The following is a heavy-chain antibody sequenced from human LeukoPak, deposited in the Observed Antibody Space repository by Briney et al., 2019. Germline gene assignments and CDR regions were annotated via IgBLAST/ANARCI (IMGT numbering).Heavy chain of an antibody. CDR2: INTDGSST. CDR3: ARYGYYYGMDV. D-gene: IGHD4-17*01. Sequence: PGGSLRLSCAASGFTFSSHWMHWVRQAPGKGLVWVSRINTDGSSTDYADSVKGRFTTSRDNAKNTLYLQMNSLRAEDTAVYYCARYGYYYGMDVWGQGTTVAVSS. V-gene: IGHV3-74*01. CDR1: GFTFSSHW. J-gene: IGHJ6*02.